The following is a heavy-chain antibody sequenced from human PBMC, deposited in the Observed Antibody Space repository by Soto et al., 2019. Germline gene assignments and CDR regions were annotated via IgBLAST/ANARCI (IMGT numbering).Heavy chain of an antibody. CDR2: IKTSGDTT. Sequence: LRLSCAPSGFAFSNCAMSWVRQAPGKGLEWVSTIKTSGDTTFYADPVKGRFTTSRDDSKNTLYLQMNSLRAEDTATYYCTKDVTGDIGADFWGQGTPVTVSS. V-gene: IGHV3-23*05. CDR1: GFAFSNCA. J-gene: IGHJ4*02. D-gene: IGHD2-21*02. CDR3: TKDVTGDIGADF.